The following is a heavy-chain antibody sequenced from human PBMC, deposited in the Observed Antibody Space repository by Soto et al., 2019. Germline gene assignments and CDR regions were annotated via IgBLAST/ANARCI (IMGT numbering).Heavy chain of an antibody. CDR2: ISGYNGNI. CDR3: ARDVSGGTYPWFFDL. D-gene: IGHD1-26*01. CDR1: GYTSSIYG. Sequence: QGQLVQSGAEVKKPGASVNVSCKASGYTSSIYGISWVRQAPGQGLEWMAWISGYNGNIKYAQKFQGRVTVATATTKTGAYMELRSLRSDDTAVYYCARDVSGGTYPWFFDLWGRGTLVTVSS. J-gene: IGHJ2*01. V-gene: IGHV1-18*04.